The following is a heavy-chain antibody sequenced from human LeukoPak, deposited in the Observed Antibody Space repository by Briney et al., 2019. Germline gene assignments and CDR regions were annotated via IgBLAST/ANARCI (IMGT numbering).Heavy chain of an antibody. J-gene: IGHJ4*02. CDR1: GYSFISYW. V-gene: IGHV5-51*01. CDR3: ARHYYDYVWGSYGIDY. Sequence: GESLKISCKGSGYSFISYWIGWVRQMPGKGLEWMGIIYPGDSDTRYSPSFQGQVTISADKSISTAYLQWSSLKASDTAMYYCARHYYDYVWGSYGIDYWGQGTLVTVSS. CDR2: IYPGDSDT. D-gene: IGHD3-16*01.